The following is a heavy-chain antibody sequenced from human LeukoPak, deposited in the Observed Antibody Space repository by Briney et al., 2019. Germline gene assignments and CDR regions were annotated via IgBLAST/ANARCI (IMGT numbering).Heavy chain of an antibody. V-gene: IGHV3-23*01. CDR3: AKGPFFYYDASGYNYFES. J-gene: IGHJ4*02. CDR2: MSGSGGMT. CDR1: GFTFSSFA. D-gene: IGHD3-22*01. Sequence: GGSLRLSCAASGFTFSSFAMSWVRQAPGQGLEWVSAMSGSGGMTYSADSVKGRFTISRDNSKDTLYVQMNSLSVEDTAIYFCAKGPFFYYDASGYNYFESWGQGTLVTVSS.